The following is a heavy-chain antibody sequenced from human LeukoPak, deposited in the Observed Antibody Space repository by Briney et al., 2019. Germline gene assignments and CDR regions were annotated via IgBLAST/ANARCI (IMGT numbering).Heavy chain of an antibody. J-gene: IGHJ3*02. D-gene: IGHD3-22*01. CDR1: GGTFSSYA. V-gene: IGHV1-69*01. Sequence: SVKVSCKASGGTFSSYAISWVRQAPGQGLEWMGGIIPIFGTANYAQKFQGRVTITADESTSTAYMELSSLRSEDTAVYYCAKDYWDYYDSSGHDAFDIWGQGTMVTVSS. CDR3: AKDYWDYYDSSGHDAFDI. CDR2: IIPIFGTA.